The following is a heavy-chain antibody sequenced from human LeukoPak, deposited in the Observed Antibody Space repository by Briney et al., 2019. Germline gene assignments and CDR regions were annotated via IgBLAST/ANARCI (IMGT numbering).Heavy chain of an antibody. CDR3: ARLPCCSSTSCYVHAFDI. J-gene: IGHJ3*02. Sequence: GESLKISCKGSGYSFTSYWIGWVRQMPGKGLEWMGIIYPGDSDTRYSPSFQGQVTISADKSISTAYLQWSSLKASDTAMYYCARLPCCSSTSCYVHAFDIWGQGTMVTVSS. D-gene: IGHD2-2*01. V-gene: IGHV5-51*01. CDR1: GYSFTSYW. CDR2: IYPGDSDT.